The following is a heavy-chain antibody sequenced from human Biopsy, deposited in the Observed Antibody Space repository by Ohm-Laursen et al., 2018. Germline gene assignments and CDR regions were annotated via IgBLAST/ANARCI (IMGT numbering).Heavy chain of an antibody. CDR1: GGTFSNYG. V-gene: IGHV1-2*02. Sequence: ASVKVSCKVPGGTFSNYGVNWVRQAPGQGLEWMGWINPNSGGTNYAQKFQGRATMTRDTSMSTAYMELNRLRSDDTAVYYCARGGLNYWYFDLWGRGTLVTVSS. CDR3: ARGGLNYWYFDL. J-gene: IGHJ2*01. D-gene: IGHD1-26*01. CDR2: INPNSGGT.